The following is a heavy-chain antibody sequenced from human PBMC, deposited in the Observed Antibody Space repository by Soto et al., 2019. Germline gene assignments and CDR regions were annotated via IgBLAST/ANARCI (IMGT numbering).Heavy chain of an antibody. CDR3: ARGEQQLHYYGMDV. V-gene: IGHV3-33*01. Sequence: GGCLRLSCAAAGFTFSSYGMHWVRQAPGKGLEWVAVIWYDGSNKYYADSVKGRFTISRDNSKNTLYLQMNSLRAEDTAVYYCARGEQQLHYYGMDVWGQGTTVTVSS. D-gene: IGHD6-13*01. CDR2: IWYDGSNK. J-gene: IGHJ6*02. CDR1: GFTFSSYG.